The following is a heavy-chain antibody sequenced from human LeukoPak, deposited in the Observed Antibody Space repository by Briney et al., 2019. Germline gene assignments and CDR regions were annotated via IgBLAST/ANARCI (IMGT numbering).Heavy chain of an antibody. D-gene: IGHD4-17*01. CDR2: IFYSGST. Sequence: SETLSLTCTVSGGSISSSSYYWGWIRQPPGKGLEWIGSIFYSGSTYYNPSLKSRVTISVDTFKNQFSLKLSSVTAAVTAVFYCARQPTHDYGDPSYWYFDLWGRGTLVTVSS. CDR1: GGSISSSSYY. J-gene: IGHJ2*01. CDR3: ARQPTHDYGDPSYWYFDL. V-gene: IGHV4-39*01.